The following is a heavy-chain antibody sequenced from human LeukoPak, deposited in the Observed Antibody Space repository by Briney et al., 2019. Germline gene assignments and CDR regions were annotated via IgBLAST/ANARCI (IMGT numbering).Heavy chain of an antibody. CDR1: GFTFSSYA. Sequence: GGSLRLSCAASGFTFSSYAMHWVRQAPGKGLEWVAVISYDGSNKYYADSVKGRFTISRDNSKNTLYLQMNSLRAEDTAVYYCARDSVASSIYYYYYMDVWGKGTTVTVSS. V-gene: IGHV3-30-3*01. D-gene: IGHD2-2*01. CDR2: ISYDGSNK. CDR3: ARDSVASSIYYYYYMDV. J-gene: IGHJ6*03.